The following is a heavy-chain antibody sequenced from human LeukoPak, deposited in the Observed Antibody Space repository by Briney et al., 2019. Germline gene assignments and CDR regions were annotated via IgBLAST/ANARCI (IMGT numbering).Heavy chain of an antibody. CDR1: GFTFSSSA. J-gene: IGHJ4*02. V-gene: IGHV3-23*01. CDR3: ARKSSSLGYYFDY. D-gene: IGHD6-6*01. CDR2: ISGSGSGGST. Sequence: PRGSLRLSCAASGFTFSSSAMGWVRQAPGKGLEWVSSISGSGSGGSTYYADSVKGRFTISRDNAKNSLYLQMNSLRVADTAVYYCARKSSSLGYYFDYWGQGTLVAVSS.